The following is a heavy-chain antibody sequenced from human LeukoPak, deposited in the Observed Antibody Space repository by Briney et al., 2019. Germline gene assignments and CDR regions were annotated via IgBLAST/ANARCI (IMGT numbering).Heavy chain of an antibody. J-gene: IGHJ4*02. D-gene: IGHD3-22*01. CDR1: GGSISSGDYY. CDR3: ASVYYYDSSGYYYVVPYYFDY. V-gene: IGHV4-30-4*08. Sequence: SETLSLTCTVSGGSISSGDYYWSWIRQPPGKGLEWIGYIYYSGSTYYNPSLKSRVTISVDTSKNQFSLKLSSVTAADTAVYYCASVYYYDSSGYYYVVPYYFDYWGQGTLVTVSS. CDR2: IYYSGST.